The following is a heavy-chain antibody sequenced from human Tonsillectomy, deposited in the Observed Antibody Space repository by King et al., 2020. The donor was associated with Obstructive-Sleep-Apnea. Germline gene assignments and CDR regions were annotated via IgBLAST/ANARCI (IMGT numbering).Heavy chain of an antibody. CDR1: GFSFHDDS. J-gene: IGHJ4*02. CDR2: IRRKADGGTV. D-gene: IGHD5-18*01. CDR3: ARGYTPADY. Sequence: VQLVESGGGLVRPGRSLRLSCTTSGFSFHDDSMTWFRQAPGTGREWGGCIRRKADGGTVENAASVRGRLTLSRDDSKDITFLQLNSLKTEDTAVYYCARGYTPADYWGPGTLVTVSS. V-gene: IGHV3-49*03.